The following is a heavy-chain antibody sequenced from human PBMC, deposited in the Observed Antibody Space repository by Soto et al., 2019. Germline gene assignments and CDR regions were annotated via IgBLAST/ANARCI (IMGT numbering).Heavy chain of an antibody. Sequence: SVKGSCKAAGGTFSSYAISWVRQAPGQGLEGMGGIIPIFGTANYAQKFQGRVTITADESTSTAYMELIRLRSEDTAGYYCAARHSGSNDYWGQGTPVTVSS. CDR1: GGTFSSYA. D-gene: IGHD1-26*01. J-gene: IGHJ4*02. V-gene: IGHV1-69*01. CDR3: AARHSGSNDY. CDR2: IIPIFGTA.